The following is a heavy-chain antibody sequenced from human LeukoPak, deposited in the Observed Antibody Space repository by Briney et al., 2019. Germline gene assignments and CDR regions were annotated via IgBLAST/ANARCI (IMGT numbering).Heavy chain of an antibody. CDR3: ARTGGPQLWLT. CDR1: GFTFSDYY. D-gene: IGHD5-18*01. V-gene: IGHV3-11*04. J-gene: IGHJ5*02. Sequence: GGTLRLSCAASGFTFSDYYMSWIRQAPGKGLEWVSYISSRGDTIYYTDSVKGRFTISRDNAKNSLYLQMNSLRAEDTAVYYCARTGGPQLWLTWGQGTLVTVSS. CDR2: ISSRGDTI.